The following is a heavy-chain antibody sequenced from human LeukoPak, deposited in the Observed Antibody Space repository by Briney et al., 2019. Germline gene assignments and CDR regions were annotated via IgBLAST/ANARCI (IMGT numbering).Heavy chain of an antibody. CDR3: AKVGIFGLVTYYFDY. D-gene: IGHD3/OR15-3a*01. V-gene: IGHV3-9*01. CDR2: ISWNSGLI. Sequence: GGALRLSCAVSGFTFEEYAMDWGRQAAGKGLEWVSGISWNSGLIDYANSVKVRFTISRDNAKTALYLQMNSLKAEDTAFYYCAKVGIFGLVTYYFDYWGQGTLVTVSS. CDR1: GFTFEEYA. J-gene: IGHJ4*02.